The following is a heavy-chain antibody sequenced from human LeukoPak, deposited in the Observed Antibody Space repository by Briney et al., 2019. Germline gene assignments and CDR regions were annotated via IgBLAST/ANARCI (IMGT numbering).Heavy chain of an antibody. Sequence: GGSLRLSCAASGFTFSSYGIHWVRQAPGGGLEWVAFIRYDGSIKYYAESVKGRFTISRDNSKNTLYLQMNSLRSEDTAVYYCANELSSSPFDYWGQGTLVTVSS. CDR1: GFTFSSYG. CDR2: IRYDGSIK. J-gene: IGHJ4*02. D-gene: IGHD6-13*01. CDR3: ANELSSSPFDY. V-gene: IGHV3-30*02.